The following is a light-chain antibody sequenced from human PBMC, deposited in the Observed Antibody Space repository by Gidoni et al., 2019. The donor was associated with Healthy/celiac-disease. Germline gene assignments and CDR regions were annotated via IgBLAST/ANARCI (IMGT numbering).Light chain of an antibody. V-gene: IGLV4-69*01. Sequence: QLVLTQSPSASASLGASVKLTCTLSSGHSSYAIAWHQQQPEKGPRYLMKLNSDGRHSKGDGIPDRFSGSSSGAERYLTISSLQSEDEADYDGQTWGTGILVFGGGTKLTVL. CDR3: QTWGTGILV. J-gene: IGLJ2*01. CDR2: LNSDGRH. CDR1: SGHSSYA.